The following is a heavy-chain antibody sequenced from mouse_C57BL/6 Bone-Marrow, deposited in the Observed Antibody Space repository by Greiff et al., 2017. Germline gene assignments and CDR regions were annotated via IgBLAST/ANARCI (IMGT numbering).Heavy chain of an antibody. D-gene: IGHD2-4*01. Sequence: QVQLQQSGPELVKPGASVKISCKASGYAFSSSWMNWVKQRPGKGLEWIGRIYPGDGDTNYNGKFKGKATLTADKSSSTAYMQLSSLTSEDSAVYFCARSYYDYDGRGYYYAMDYWGQGTSVTVSS. CDR1: GYAFSSSW. J-gene: IGHJ4*01. CDR3: ARSYYDYDGRGYYYAMDY. V-gene: IGHV1-82*01. CDR2: IYPGDGDT.